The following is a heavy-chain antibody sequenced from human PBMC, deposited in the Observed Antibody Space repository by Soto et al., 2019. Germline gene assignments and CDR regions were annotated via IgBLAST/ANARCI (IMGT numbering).Heavy chain of an antibody. CDR1: GYIFTNDW. Sequence: GESLKISCKGSGYIFTNDWIGWVRQMPGKGPEWMGIIYPGDSDTRYSPSFQGQVTFSADKTNTTAYLQWSSLKASDTAMYYCARQGPSQSFDIWGQGTMVTVSS. CDR3: ARQGPSQSFDI. J-gene: IGHJ3*02. CDR2: IYPGDSDT. V-gene: IGHV5-51*01.